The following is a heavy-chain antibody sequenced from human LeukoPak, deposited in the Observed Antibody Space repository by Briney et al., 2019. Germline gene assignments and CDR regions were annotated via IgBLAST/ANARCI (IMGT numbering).Heavy chain of an antibody. CDR1: GFTFDDYA. Sequence: PGRSLRLSCAASGFTFDDYAMHWVRQAPGKGLEWVSGISWNSGSIGYADSVKGRFTISRDNAKNSLYLQMNSLRAEDTALYYCAKDISRHLDAFDIWGQGTMVTVSS. CDR2: ISWNSGSI. V-gene: IGHV3-9*01. CDR3: AKDISRHLDAFDI. D-gene: IGHD3-16*02. J-gene: IGHJ3*02.